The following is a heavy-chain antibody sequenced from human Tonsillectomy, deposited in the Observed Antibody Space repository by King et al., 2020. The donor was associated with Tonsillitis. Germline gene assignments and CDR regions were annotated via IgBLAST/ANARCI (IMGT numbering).Heavy chain of an antibody. CDR3: TTVHDSSGWEFDY. CDR1: GFTFSNAW. D-gene: IGHD6-19*01. CDR2: IKSKTDGGTT. V-gene: IGHV3-15*07. Sequence: VQLVESGGGLVKPGGSLRLSCAASGFTFSNAWMNWVRQAPGKGLEWVGRIKSKTDGGTTDYAAPVRGRFTISRDDSKNTLYLQMNSLKTEDTAVYYCTTVHDSSGWEFDYWGQGTLVTVSS. J-gene: IGHJ4*02.